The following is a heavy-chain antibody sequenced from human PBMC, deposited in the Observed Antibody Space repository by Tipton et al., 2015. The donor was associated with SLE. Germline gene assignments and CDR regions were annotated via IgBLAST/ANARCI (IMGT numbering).Heavy chain of an antibody. D-gene: IGHD6-6*01. CDR2: ISSSSSYI. Sequence: SLRLSCAASGFTFSSYEMNWVRQAPGKGLEWVSSISSSSSYIYYADSVKGRFTISRDNAKNSLYLQMNSLRAEDTAVYYCARDDKYSPFDYWGQGTLVTVSS. V-gene: IGHV3-21*03. J-gene: IGHJ4*02. CDR1: GFTFSSYE. CDR3: ARDDKYSPFDY.